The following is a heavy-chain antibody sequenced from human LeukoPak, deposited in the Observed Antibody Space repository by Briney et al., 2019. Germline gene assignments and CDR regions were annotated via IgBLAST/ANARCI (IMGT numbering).Heavy chain of an antibody. V-gene: IGHV4-31*03. Sequence: SQTLSLTCTVSGGSISSGGYYWSWIRQHPGKGLEWIGYIYCSGSTYYNPSLKSRVTISVDTSKNQFSLKLSSVTAADTAVYYCARDLYYYDSSGYYQNWFDPWGQGTLVTVSS. CDR1: GGSISSGGYY. CDR2: IYCSGST. J-gene: IGHJ5*02. D-gene: IGHD3-22*01. CDR3: ARDLYYYDSSGYYQNWFDP.